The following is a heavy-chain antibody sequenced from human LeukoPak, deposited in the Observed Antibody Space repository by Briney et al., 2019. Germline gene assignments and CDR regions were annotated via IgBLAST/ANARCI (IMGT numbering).Heavy chain of an antibody. D-gene: IGHD6-13*01. CDR3: ARGIWQQLALYYFDY. J-gene: IGHJ4*02. Sequence: GGSLRLSCAASGFTFDDYGMSWVRQAPGKGLEWVSGINWNGGSTGYADSVKGRFTTSRDNAKNYLYLQMNSLRAEDTALYYCARGIWQQLALYYFDYWGQGTLVTVSS. CDR1: GFTFDDYG. V-gene: IGHV3-20*04. CDR2: INWNGGST.